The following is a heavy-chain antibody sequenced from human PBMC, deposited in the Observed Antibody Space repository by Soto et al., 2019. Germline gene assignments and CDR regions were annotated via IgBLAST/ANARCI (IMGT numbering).Heavy chain of an antibody. CDR2: IYYSGSS. V-gene: IGHV4-59*01. CDR1: GGSISSYY. CDR3: ARGTLGTTGRTFDY. D-gene: IGHD3-10*01. Sequence: SETLSLTCTVSGGSISSYYWSWIRQPPGKGLEWIGYIYYSGSSNYNPSLKSRGTISVDTSKNQFSLNLSSVTAADTAVYYCARGTLGTTGRTFDYWGQGTMGTVSS. J-gene: IGHJ4*02.